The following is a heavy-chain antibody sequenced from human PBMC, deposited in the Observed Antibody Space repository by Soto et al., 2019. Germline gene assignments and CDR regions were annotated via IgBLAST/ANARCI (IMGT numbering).Heavy chain of an antibody. CDR3: AKRYSSGWGGYFDY. CDR2: ISSSSSTI. D-gene: IGHD6-19*01. Sequence: EVQLVESGGGLVQPGGSLRLSCAASGFTFSSYSMNWVRQAPGKGLEWVSYISSSSSTIYYADSVKGRFTISRDNAKNSLYLKMKSVGEEDTAVYYCAKRYSSGWGGYFDYWGQETLVTVS. J-gene: IGHJ4*02. V-gene: IGHV3-48*02. CDR1: GFTFSSYS.